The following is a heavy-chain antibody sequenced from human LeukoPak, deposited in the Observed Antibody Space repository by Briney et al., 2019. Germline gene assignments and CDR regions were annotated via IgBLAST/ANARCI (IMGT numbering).Heavy chain of an antibody. CDR1: GGSFSGYY. D-gene: IGHD3-3*01. V-gene: IGHV4-34*01. J-gene: IGHJ4*02. CDR2: INHSGST. CDR3: ARGKEWPPGK. Sequence: SETLSLTCAVYGGSFSGYYWSWIRQPPGKGLEWIGEINHSGSTNYNPSLKSRVTISVDTSKNQFSLKLSSVTAADTAVYYCARGKEWPPGKWGQGTLVTVSS.